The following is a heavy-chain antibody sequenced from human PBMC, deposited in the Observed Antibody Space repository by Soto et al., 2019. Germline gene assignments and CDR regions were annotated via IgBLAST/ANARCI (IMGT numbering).Heavy chain of an antibody. CDR1: GFAISSYS. Sequence: QVQLVESGGGVVQPGTSLRLSCAASGFAISSYSMHWVRQAPGKGLEWVAAMSFDGNSKYFADSVKGRFMISRYTSKNTWSLEMESLGAAVSALYHGTRGRSVIANDAFEYWGQGTQVTVSS. CDR2: MSFDGNSK. CDR3: TRGRSVIANDAFEY. J-gene: IGHJ4*02. V-gene: IGHV3-30-3*01. D-gene: IGHD2-21*01.